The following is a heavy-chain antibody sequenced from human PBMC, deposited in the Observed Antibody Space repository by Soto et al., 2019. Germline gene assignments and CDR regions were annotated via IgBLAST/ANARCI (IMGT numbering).Heavy chain of an antibody. CDR1: GFTFSSYA. Sequence: GGSLRLSCADSGFTFSSYAMSWVRQAPGKGLEWVSAISASGGTTYYADSVKGRFTISRDNSKNTLYVQMNSLRAEDTAVYHCAKAWGTYGFSNWFDPWGQGTLVTVSS. CDR3: AKAWGTYGFSNWFDP. D-gene: IGHD2-8*01. CDR2: ISASGGTT. V-gene: IGHV3-23*01. J-gene: IGHJ5*02.